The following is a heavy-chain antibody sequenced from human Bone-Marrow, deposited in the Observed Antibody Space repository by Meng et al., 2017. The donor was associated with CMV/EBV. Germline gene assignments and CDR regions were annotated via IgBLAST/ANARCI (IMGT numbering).Heavy chain of an antibody. CDR2: IIPIFGTA. CDR3: ARGEGIAAAVPYNWFDP. D-gene: IGHD6-13*01. J-gene: IGHJ5*02. V-gene: IGHV1-69*05. Sequence: SVKVSCKASGGTFSSYAISWVRQAPGQGLEWMGGIIPIFGTANYAQKFQGRVTITTDESTSTAYMELSSLRSEDTAVYYCARGEGIAAAVPYNWFDPWGQGTLVPVSS. CDR1: GGTFSSYA.